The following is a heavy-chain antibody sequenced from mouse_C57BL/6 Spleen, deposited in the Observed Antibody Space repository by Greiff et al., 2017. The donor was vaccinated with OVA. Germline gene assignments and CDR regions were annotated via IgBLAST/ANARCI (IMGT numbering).Heavy chain of an antibody. CDR2: IDPSDSYT. V-gene: IGHV1-69*01. J-gene: IGHJ2*01. CDR3: ARSGTPHYFDY. Sequence: QVQLQQPGAELVMPGASVKLSCKASGYTFTSYWMHWVKQRPGQGLEWIGEIDPSDSYTNYNQKFKGKSTLTVDKSSSTAYMQLSSLTSEDSAVYYCARSGTPHYFDYWGQGTTLTVSS. CDR1: GYTFTSYW. D-gene: IGHD4-1*01.